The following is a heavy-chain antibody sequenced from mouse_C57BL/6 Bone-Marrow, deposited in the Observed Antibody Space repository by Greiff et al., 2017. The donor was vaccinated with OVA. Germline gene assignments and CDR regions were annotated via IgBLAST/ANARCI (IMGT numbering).Heavy chain of an antibody. CDR3: AYNYDNGGLAY. D-gene: IGHD2-12*01. CDR2: IFPGSGST. Sequence: QVQLKESGPELVKPGASVKISCKASGYTFTDYYINWVKQRPGQGLEWIGWIFPGSGSTYYNEKFKGKATLTIDKSSSTAYMLLSSLTSEDSAVFFCAYNYDNGGLAYWGQGTLVTVSA. V-gene: IGHV1-75*01. CDR1: GYTFTDYY. J-gene: IGHJ3*01.